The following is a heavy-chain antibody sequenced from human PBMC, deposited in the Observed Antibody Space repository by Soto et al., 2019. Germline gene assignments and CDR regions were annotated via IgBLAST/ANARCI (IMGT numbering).Heavy chain of an antibody. CDR1: GFTFSSQA. J-gene: IGHJ4*02. CDR3: VRDKCDGGACVTDFDF. Sequence: GGSLRLSCAASGFTFSSQAMSWVRQAPGKGLEWVSAIIGSGDATFYADSVKGRFIISRDNFRSTLHLQMSSLRAGDTAVYYCVRDKCDGGACVTDFDFWGQGALVTVSS. D-gene: IGHD2-21*02. V-gene: IGHV3-23*01. CDR2: IIGSGDAT.